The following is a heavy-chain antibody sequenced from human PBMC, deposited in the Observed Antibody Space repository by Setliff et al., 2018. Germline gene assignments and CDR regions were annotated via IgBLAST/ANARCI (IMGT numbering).Heavy chain of an antibody. CDR1: GFTFSTYR. Sequence: PGGSLRLSCAASGFTFSTYRMHWVRQAPGKGLEWVAVIWDDGGNKYHADSVKGRFTISRDNPKNTLYLQMNSLRPDDTAVYYCARTCSGSGCYAGLESWGQGTPVTVSS. CDR3: ARTCSGSGCYAGLES. CDR2: IWDDGGNK. J-gene: IGHJ4*02. V-gene: IGHV3-33*08. D-gene: IGHD2-15*01.